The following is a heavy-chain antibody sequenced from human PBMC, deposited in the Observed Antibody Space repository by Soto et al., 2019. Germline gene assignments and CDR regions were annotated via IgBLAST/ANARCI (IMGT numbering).Heavy chain of an antibody. Sequence: PGGSLRLSCAASGFTFSSYAMHWVRQAPGKGLEWVAVISYDGSNKYYADSVKGRFTISRDNSKNTLYLQMNSLRAEDTAVYYCARDLGIAAAVPYYGMDVWGQGTTVTVSS. CDR1: GFTFSSYA. V-gene: IGHV3-30-3*01. D-gene: IGHD6-13*01. CDR3: ARDLGIAAAVPYYGMDV. J-gene: IGHJ6*02. CDR2: ISYDGSNK.